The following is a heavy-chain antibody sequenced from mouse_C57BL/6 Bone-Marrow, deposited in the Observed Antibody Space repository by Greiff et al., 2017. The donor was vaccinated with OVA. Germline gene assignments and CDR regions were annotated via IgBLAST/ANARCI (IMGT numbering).Heavy chain of an antibody. CDR3: ARPLYHYYAMDY. D-gene: IGHD2-1*01. V-gene: IGHV1-59*01. CDR2: IDPSDSYT. CDR1: GYTFTSYW. J-gene: IGHJ4*01. Sequence: VQLQQPGAELVRPGTSVKLSCKASGYTFTSYWMHWVKQRPGQGLEWIGVIDPSDSYTNYNQKFKGKATLTVDTSSSTAYMQLSSLTSEDSAVYYCARPLYHYYAMDYWGQGTSVTVSS.